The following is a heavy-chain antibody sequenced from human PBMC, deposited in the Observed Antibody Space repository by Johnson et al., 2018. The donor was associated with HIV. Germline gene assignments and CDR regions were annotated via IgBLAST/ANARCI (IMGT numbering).Heavy chain of an antibody. CDR2: ISYDGSNK. CDR1: GFTFRSYA. V-gene: IGHV3-30*18. J-gene: IGHJ3*02. Sequence: QMQLVESGGDVVQPGRSLRLSCAASGFTFRSYAMHWVRQAPGKGLEWVAVISYDGSNKYYADSVKGRFTISRDNSKNTLYLQMHSLRAEDTAVYYCAKELGDAVGTTHDAFDIWGQGTTVTVSS. CDR3: AKELGDAVGTTHDAFDI. D-gene: IGHD1-26*01.